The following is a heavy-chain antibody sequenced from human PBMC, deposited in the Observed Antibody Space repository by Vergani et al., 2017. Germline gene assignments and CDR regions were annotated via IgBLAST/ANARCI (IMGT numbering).Heavy chain of an antibody. CDR2: ISYDGSNK. J-gene: IGHJ4*02. Sequence: QVQLVESGGGVVQPGRSLRLSCAASGFTFSSYGMHWVRQAPGKGLEWVAVISYDGSNKYYADSVKGRFTISRDNSKNTLYLQMNSLRADDTAVYYCAKGPHPYYDSSGYHDYGGQGSLVTVSS. CDR3: AKGPHPYYDSSGYHDY. V-gene: IGHV3-30*18. CDR1: GFTFSSYG. D-gene: IGHD3-22*01.